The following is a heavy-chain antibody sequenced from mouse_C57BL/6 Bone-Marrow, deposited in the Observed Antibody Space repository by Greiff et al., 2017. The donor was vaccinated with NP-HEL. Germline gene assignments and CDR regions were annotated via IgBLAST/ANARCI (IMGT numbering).Heavy chain of an antibody. D-gene: IGHD1-1*01. J-gene: IGHJ3*01. CDR3: AREGFTTVVDLGFAY. CDR2: IDPNGGGT. Sequence: QVQLQQPGAELVKPGASVKLSCTASGYTFTSYWMHWVKQRPGRGLEWIGRIDPNGGGTKYNEKLKSKVTLTVDKPSSPAYMQLSSLTSEDSAVYYWAREGFTTVVDLGFAYWGQWTLVTVSA. V-gene: IGHV1-72*01. CDR1: GYTFTSYW.